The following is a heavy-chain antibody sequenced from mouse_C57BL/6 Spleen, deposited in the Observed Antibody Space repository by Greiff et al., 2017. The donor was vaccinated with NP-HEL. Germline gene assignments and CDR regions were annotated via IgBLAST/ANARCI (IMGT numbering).Heavy chain of an antibody. V-gene: IGHV1-82*01. D-gene: IGHD2-3*01. CDR2: IYPGDGDT. Sequence: VQLQQSGPELVKPGASVKISCKASGYAFSSSWMNWVKQRPGKGLEWIGRIYPGDGDTNYNGKFKGKATLTADKSSSTAYMQRSSLTSEDSAVYFWAGWLLNAMDYWGQGTSVTVSS. J-gene: IGHJ4*01. CDR1: GYAFSSSW. CDR3: AGWLLNAMDY.